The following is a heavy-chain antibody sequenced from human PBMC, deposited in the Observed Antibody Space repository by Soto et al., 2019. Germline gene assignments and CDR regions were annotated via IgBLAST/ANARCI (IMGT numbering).Heavy chain of an antibody. D-gene: IGHD5-12*01. J-gene: IGHJ6*02. CDR3: ANLWGDGYNLGPDYNGMDV. V-gene: IGHV3-33*06. CDR2: IWYDGSLQ. Sequence: QVQMVESGGGVVQPGRSLRLSCAASGFSFENYGMHWVRQAPGRGLEWVAIIWYDGSLQYYAAAVKGRFTISRDNSKNTLYLEKNSLRAEDTAVYYCANLWGDGYNLGPDYNGMDVWGQGTTVIVSS. CDR1: GFSFENYG.